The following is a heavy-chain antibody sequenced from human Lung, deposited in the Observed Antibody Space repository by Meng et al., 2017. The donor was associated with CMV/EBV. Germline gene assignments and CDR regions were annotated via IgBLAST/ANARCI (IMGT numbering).Heavy chain of an antibody. CDR1: GYTFTSYG. CDR3: ARNTYYYDSSGYYTDY. Sequence: AXVXVSXXASGYTFTSYGISWVRQAPGQGLEWMGWISAYNGNTNYAQKLQGRVTMTTDTSTSTAYMELRSLRSDDTAVYYCARNTYYYDSSGYYTDYWGQGTLXTVS. J-gene: IGHJ4*02. V-gene: IGHV1-18*01. CDR2: ISAYNGNT. D-gene: IGHD3-22*01.